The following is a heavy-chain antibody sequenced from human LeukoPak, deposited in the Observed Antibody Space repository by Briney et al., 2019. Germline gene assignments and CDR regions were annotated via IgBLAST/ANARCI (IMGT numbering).Heavy chain of an antibody. D-gene: IGHD1-26*01. Sequence: GGSLRLSCAASGFTFSSYWMSWVRQAPGKGLEWVANIKQDGSEKYYVDSVKGRFTISRDNAKNSLYLQMNSLRAEDTAVYYCARASGSYQYYYYYYYMDVWGKGTTVTVSS. CDR2: IKQDGSEK. CDR3: ARASGSYQYYYYYYYMDV. CDR1: GFTFSSYW. J-gene: IGHJ6*03. V-gene: IGHV3-7*01.